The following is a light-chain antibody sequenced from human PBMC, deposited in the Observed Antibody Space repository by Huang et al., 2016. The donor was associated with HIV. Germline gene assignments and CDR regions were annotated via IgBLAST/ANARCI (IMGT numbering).Light chain of an antibody. J-gene: IGKJ4*01. CDR3: QQYGSS. CDR2: GTS. V-gene: IGKV3-20*01. CDR1: QSVTSTY. Sequence: EILLTQSPGTLSLSPGERATLSCRASQSVTSTYLAWYQHQPGQAPRLLIYGTSKSATGIPDRFSGSGSGTDFTLTISRLEPEDFAVYYCQQYGSSFGGGTKVDIK.